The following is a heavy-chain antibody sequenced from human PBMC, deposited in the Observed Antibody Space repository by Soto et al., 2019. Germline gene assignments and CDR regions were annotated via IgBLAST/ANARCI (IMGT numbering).Heavy chain of an antibody. CDR2: ISGRGVDT. CDR3: ANHPPDVPFFDY. Sequence: GGSLRLSCAASGFSFSSLAMSWVRQAPGQGLEWVSSISGRGVDTLYADSVKGRFTISRDNSRNTLYLQLNSLRAEDTAVYYCANHPPDVPFFDYWDPGTLLTVSS. V-gene: IGHV3-23*01. J-gene: IGHJ4*02. CDR1: GFSFSSLA.